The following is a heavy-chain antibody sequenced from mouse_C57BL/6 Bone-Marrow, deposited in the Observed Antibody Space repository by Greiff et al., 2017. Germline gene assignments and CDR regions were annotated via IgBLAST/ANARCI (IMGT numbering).Heavy chain of an antibody. V-gene: IGHV14-4*01. D-gene: IGHD1-1*01. J-gene: IGHJ3*01. CDR2: IDPENGDT. CDR3: TTLFYYYGEGFAY. Sequence: VQLQQSGAELVRPGASVKLSCTASGFNIKDDYMHWVKQRPEQGLEWIGWIDPENGDTEYASKFQGKATITADTSSNTAYLQLSSLTSEDTAVYYFTTLFYYYGEGFAYWGQGTLVTVSA. CDR1: GFNIKDDY.